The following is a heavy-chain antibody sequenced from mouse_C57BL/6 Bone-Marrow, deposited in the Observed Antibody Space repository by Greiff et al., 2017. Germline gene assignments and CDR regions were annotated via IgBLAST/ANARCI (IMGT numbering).Heavy chain of an antibody. V-gene: IGHV10-3*01. CDR3: VRGGGDGHYVGYYFDY. J-gene: IGHJ2*01. CDR1: GFTFNTYA. Sequence: EVQVVESGGGLVQPKGSLKLSCAASGFTFNTYAMHWVRQAPGKGLEWVARIRSKSSNYATYYADSVKDRFTISRDDSQSMLYLQMNNLKTEDTAVYYCVRGGGDGHYVGYYFDYWGQGTTLTVSS. D-gene: IGHD2-3*01. CDR2: IRSKSSNYAT.